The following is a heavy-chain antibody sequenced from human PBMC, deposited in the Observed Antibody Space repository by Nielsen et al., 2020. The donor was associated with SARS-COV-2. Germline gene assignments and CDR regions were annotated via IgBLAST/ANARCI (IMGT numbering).Heavy chain of an antibody. CDR2: ISSSGST. J-gene: IGHJ3*02. V-gene: IGHV3-23*01. CDR1: GFTFSSYE. CDR3: AKDAPYAFDI. Sequence: GESLKISCAASGFTFSSYEMNWVRQAPGKGLEWVSYISSSGSTYYADSVKGRFTISRDNSKNTLYLQMNSLRAEDTAVYYCAKDAPYAFDIWGQGTMVTVSS.